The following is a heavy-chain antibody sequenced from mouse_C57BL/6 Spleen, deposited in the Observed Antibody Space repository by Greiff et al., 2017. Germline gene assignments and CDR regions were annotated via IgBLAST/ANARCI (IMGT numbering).Heavy chain of an antibody. V-gene: IGHV1-53*01. J-gene: IGHJ1*03. Sequence: VKLQQPGTELVKPGASVKLSCKASGYTFTSYWMHWVKQRPGQGLEWIGNFNPSNGGTNYNEKFKSKDTLTVDKSSSTAYMQLSSLTSEDSAVYYCARRGWLLDCYFDVWGTGTTLTVSS. D-gene: IGHD2-3*01. CDR1: GYTFTSYW. CDR3: ARRGWLLDCYFDV. CDR2: FNPSNGGT.